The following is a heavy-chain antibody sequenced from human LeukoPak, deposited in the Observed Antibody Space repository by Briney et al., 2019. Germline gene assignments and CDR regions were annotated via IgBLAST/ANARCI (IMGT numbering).Heavy chain of an antibody. CDR2: IFPGGSDT. J-gene: IGHJ4*02. D-gene: IGHD2-15*01. V-gene: IGHV5-51*01. Sequence: GESLKISFKGSEYSFATYWIGWVRPMPGQGLEWMGIIFPGGSDTRYSPSFQGQVTISADKSISTAYLQWSSLKASDTAIYYCASEYCSGGNCYFDYWGQGTLVTVS. CDR1: EYSFATYW. CDR3: ASEYCSGGNCYFDY.